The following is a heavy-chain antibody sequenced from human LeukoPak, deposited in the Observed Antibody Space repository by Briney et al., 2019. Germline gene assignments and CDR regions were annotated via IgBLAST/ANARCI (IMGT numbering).Heavy chain of an antibody. J-gene: IGHJ6*02. CDR1: GYTFTSYG. CDR2: ISAYNGNT. Sequence: ASVKVSCKASGYTFTSYGISWVRQAPGQGLEWMGWISAYNGNTNYAQKLQGRVTMTTDTSTSTAYMELRSLRSDDTAVYYFAXXXXXXXXXXXXXYYYYYGMDVWGQGTTVTVSS. V-gene: IGHV1-18*01. CDR3: AXXXXXXXXXXXXXYYYYYGMDV.